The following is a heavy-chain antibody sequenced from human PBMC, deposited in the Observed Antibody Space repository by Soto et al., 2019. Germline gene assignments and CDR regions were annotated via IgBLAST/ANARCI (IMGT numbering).Heavy chain of an antibody. J-gene: IGHJ3*02. V-gene: IGHV3-15*01. D-gene: IGHD1-20*01. CDR1: GFTFSNAW. CDR3: TTGYHYDAFDI. CDR2: IKRKTDGGTT. Sequence: PGGSLRLSCAASGFTFSNAWMTWVRQAPGKGLEWVGRIKRKTDGGTTDYAAPVKGRFTISRDDSKNTLYLQMNSLKTEDRGVYYCTTGYHYDAFDIWGQGTMVTVSS.